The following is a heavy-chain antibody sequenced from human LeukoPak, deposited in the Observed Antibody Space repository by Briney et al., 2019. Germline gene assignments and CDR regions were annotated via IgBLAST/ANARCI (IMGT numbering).Heavy chain of an antibody. Sequence: ASVKVSCKASGYTFTGYYMHWVRQAPGQGLEWMGWINPNSGDTNYAQNFQGRVTMTRDTSISTAYMELSRLRSDDTAVYYCARGCYPRAWFDYWGQGTLVTVSS. CDR2: INPNSGDT. V-gene: IGHV1-2*02. CDR3: ARGCYPRAWFDY. J-gene: IGHJ4*02. D-gene: IGHD4/OR15-4a*01. CDR1: GYTFTGYY.